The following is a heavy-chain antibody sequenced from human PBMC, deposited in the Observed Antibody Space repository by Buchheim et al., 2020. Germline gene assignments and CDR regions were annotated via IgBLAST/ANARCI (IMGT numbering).Heavy chain of an antibody. J-gene: IGHJ4*02. CDR2: ISGDGGST. CDR1: GFTFSSYA. D-gene: IGHD3-22*01. Sequence: EVQLLESGGGLVQPGGSLRLSCAASGFTFSSYAMSWVRQAPGKGLEWVSGISGDGGSTYYADSVKGRFTISRDTSKNTLYLQMSSLSAEDTAIYYCAKRGTSAYYYPFDYWGQGAL. V-gene: IGHV3-23*01. CDR3: AKRGTSAYYYPFDY.